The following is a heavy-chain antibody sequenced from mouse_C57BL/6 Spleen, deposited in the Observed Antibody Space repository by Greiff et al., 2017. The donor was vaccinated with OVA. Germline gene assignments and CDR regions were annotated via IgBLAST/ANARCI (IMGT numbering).Heavy chain of an antibody. J-gene: IGHJ3*01. V-gene: IGHV1-52*01. CDR2: IDPSDSET. CDR1: GYTFTSYW. D-gene: IGHD2-4*01. Sequence: QVQLQQPGAELVRPGSSVKLSCKASGYTFTSYWMHWVKQRPIQGLEWIGNIDPSDSETHYNQKFKDKATLTVDKSSSTAYMQLSSLTSEDSAVYYCARDDYDGDWFAYWGQGTLVTVSA. CDR3: ARDDYDGDWFAY.